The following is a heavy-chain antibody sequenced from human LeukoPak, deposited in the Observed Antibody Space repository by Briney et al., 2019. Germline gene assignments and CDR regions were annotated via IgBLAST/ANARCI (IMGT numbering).Heavy chain of an antibody. CDR3: AKDRPNYYESNGHYYRRDGDS. D-gene: IGHD3-22*01. CDR1: GFTFSIYA. J-gene: IGHJ5*01. CDR2: TTSGGDYT. Sequence: GGSLRLSCAASGFTFSIYAMSWVRQAPGKGLEWVSSTTSGGDYTYYAGSVKGRFTISRDNSKNTLYLQMNSLRAEDTATYYCAKDRPNYYESNGHYYRRDGDSWGQGTLVTVSS. V-gene: IGHV3-23*01.